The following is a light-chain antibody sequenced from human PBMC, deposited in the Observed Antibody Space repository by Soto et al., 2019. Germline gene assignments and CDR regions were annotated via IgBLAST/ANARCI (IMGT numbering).Light chain of an antibody. CDR2: AAF. J-gene: IGKJ4*01. CDR3: QQNYSPPLP. V-gene: IGKV1-39*01. CDR1: QTINNY. Sequence: DIQVTQSPSSLSASVGDRVSITCRTSQTINNYLNWYQQKPGKAPKLLIYAAFSLRSGVPSRFSGSGSGTEFSLTISSLQPEDFATYYCQQNYSPPLPFGGGTRVEIK.